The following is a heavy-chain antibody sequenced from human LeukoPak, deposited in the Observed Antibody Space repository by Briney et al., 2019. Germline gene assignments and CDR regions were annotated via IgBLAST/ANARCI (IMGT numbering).Heavy chain of an antibody. CDR3: ARVRTYYDFWSGDHRGTYYFDY. D-gene: IGHD3-3*01. CDR2: INTDGSST. Sequence: GGSLRLSCAASGFTFSSYAMSWVRQAPGKGLVWVSRINTDGSSTSYADSVKGRFTISRDNAKNTLYLQMNSLRAEDTAVYYCARVRTYYDFWSGDHRGTYYFDYWGQGALVTVSS. CDR1: GFTFSSYA. V-gene: IGHV3-74*01. J-gene: IGHJ4*02.